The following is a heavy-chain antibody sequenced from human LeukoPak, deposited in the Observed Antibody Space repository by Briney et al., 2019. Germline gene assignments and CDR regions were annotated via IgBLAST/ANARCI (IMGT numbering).Heavy chain of an antibody. CDR2: INPSGGST. V-gene: IGHV1-46*01. D-gene: IGHD1-26*01. CDR1: GYSFTSYY. J-gene: IGHJ6*03. Sequence: ASVKVSCKASGYSFTSYYMHWVRQAPGQGLEWMGIINPSGGSTSYAQKFQGRVTMTRDTSTSTVYMELSSLRSEDTAVYYCARRGVGASKGDYYYYMDVWGKGTTVTISS. CDR3: ARRGVGASKGDYYYYMDV.